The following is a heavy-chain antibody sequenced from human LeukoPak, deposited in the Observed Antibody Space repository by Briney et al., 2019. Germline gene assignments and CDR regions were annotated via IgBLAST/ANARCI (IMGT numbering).Heavy chain of an antibody. J-gene: IGHJ4*02. CDR2: VSGSGRNT. Sequence: AGVSLRLSCAASGFTFRRYGRTWVRQAPGKGLDWVSSVSGSGRNTYYADSVKGRFTISRDNSRNTLYLQMNSLRAEDTAVYYCAREYHDSSGYLDYWGQGTLVTVSS. V-gene: IGHV3-23*01. CDR3: AREYHDSSGYLDY. CDR1: GFTFRRYG. D-gene: IGHD3-22*01.